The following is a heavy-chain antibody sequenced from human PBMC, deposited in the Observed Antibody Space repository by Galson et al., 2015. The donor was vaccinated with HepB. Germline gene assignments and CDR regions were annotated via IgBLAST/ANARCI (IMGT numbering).Heavy chain of an antibody. CDR1: GFSFDEYA. V-gene: IGHV3-9*01. CDR2: IRWSRGRA. J-gene: IGHJ3*02. Sequence: SLRLSCAASGFSFDEYAMHWVRQAPGKGLEWVAGIRWSRGRAGYADSVKGRFTISRDNAKSSLYLQMNSLRPEDSALYYCVKDKATDYFDSDASDALDIWGQGTMVIVSS. CDR3: VKDKATDYFDSDASDALDI. D-gene: IGHD3-22*01.